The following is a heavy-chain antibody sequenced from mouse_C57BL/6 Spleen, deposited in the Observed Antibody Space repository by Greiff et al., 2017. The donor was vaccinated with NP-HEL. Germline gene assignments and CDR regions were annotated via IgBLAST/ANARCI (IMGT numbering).Heavy chain of an antibody. CDR3: ARLEDYRGYYAMDY. CDR2: IYPRDGST. Sequence: VQLQQSGPELVKPGASVKLSCKASGYTFTSYDINWVKQRPGQGLEWIGWIYPRDGSTKYNEKFKGKATLTVDTSSSTAYMELYSLTSEDSAVYFCARLEDYRGYYAMDYWGQGTSVTVSS. J-gene: IGHJ4*01. D-gene: IGHD2-12*01. CDR1: GYTFTSYD. V-gene: IGHV1-85*01.